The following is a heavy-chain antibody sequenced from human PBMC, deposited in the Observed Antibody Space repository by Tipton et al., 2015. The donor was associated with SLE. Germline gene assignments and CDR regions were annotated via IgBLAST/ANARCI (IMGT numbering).Heavy chain of an antibody. CDR1: GGSISLYY. Sequence: TLSLTCTVSGGSISLYYWCWIRQPAGKGLEWIGRIYTSGSTNYNPSLKSRVTMSVYTSGNQLSLKLSSVTAADTAVYYCARDHPVAGPFDYWGQGKLVTVSS. J-gene: IGHJ4*02. D-gene: IGHD6-19*01. CDR3: ARDHPVAGPFDY. CDR2: IYTSGST. V-gene: IGHV4-4*07.